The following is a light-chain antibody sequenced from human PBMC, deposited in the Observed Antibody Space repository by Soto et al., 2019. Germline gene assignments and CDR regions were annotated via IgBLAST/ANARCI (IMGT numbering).Light chain of an antibody. CDR1: SSDVGGYNH. CDR2: DVS. CDR3: ASHAGSNNSV. J-gene: IGLJ1*01. V-gene: IGLV2-8*01. Sequence: QSALTQPPSASGSPGQSVTISCTGTSSDVGGYNHVSWYQQNPGKAPKLMIYDVSKRPSGVPDRFSGSKSGNTASLTISGLQAEDEADYYCASHAGSNNSVFGTGTKLTVL.